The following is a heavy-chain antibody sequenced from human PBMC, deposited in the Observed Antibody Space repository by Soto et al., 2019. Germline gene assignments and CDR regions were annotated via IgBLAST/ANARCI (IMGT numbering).Heavy chain of an antibody. V-gene: IGHV4-4*02. CDR3: ATQTISYTWGV. J-gene: IGHJ6*02. CDR1: GAAITTTKW. CDR2: LSRGDER. D-gene: IGHD3-16*01. Sequence: QVQLQESGPGLVKTSETLSLTCTVTGAAITTTKWWAWVRLPPGKGLEWIGELSRGDERSSNPSLEGRFTMSLDKSNNHFSLKLTSVTAADTAIYYCATQTISYTWGVWGRGTSVTVSS.